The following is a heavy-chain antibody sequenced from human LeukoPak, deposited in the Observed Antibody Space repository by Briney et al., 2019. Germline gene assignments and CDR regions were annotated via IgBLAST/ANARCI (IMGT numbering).Heavy chain of an antibody. Sequence: GGSLRLSCAASGFTFSSYGMHWVRQAPGKGLEWVAVIWYDGSNKYYADSVKGRFTISRDNSKNTLYLQMNSLRAEDTAVYYCARRSVRGVIPGDVYYFDYWGQGTLVTVSS. J-gene: IGHJ4*02. CDR3: ARRSVRGVIPGDVYYFDY. D-gene: IGHD3-10*01. CDR2: IWYDGSNK. V-gene: IGHV3-33*01. CDR1: GFTFSSYG.